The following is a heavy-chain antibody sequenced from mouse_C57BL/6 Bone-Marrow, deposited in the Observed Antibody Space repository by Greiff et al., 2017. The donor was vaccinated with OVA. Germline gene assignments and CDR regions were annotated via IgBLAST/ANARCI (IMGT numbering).Heavy chain of an antibody. D-gene: IGHD2-3*01. V-gene: IGHV5-4*01. CDR1: GFTFSSYA. Sequence: DVKLVESGGGLVKPGGSLKLSCAASGFTFSSYAMSWVHQTPEKRLEWVATISDGGSYTYYPDNVKGRFTISRDNTKNNLYLQMSHLKSEDTAMYYCARDEGGWLLFWGQGTLVTVSA. CDR3: ARDEGGWLLF. CDR2: ISDGGSYT. J-gene: IGHJ3*01.